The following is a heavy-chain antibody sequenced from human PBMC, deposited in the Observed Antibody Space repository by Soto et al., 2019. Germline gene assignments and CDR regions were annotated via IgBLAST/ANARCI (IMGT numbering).Heavy chain of an antibody. J-gene: IGHJ1*01. CDR2: ISSDGSST. D-gene: IGHD6-25*01. Sequence: PGGSLRLSCAASGFTFSTYWMHWVRQAPGEGLVWVSRISSDGSSTNYADSVKGRFTISRDNAKNTLYLQMNSLRDEDTAVYYCTRDGRQSRLPGGHWGQGTLVTVSS. CDR1: GFTFSTYW. V-gene: IGHV3-74*01. CDR3: TRDGRQSRLPGGH.